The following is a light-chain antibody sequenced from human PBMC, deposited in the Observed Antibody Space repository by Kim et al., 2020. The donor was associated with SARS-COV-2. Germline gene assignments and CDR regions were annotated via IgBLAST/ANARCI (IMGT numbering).Light chain of an antibody. V-gene: IGKV3-11*01. Sequence: SQGGRATLSCRASERVVSYVAWYQQKPGQAPRLLIYDASNRATGIPARFSGSGSGTDFTLTISSLEPEDFAVYYCQQRYSWPPLTFGGGTKVDIK. J-gene: IGKJ4*01. CDR3: QQRYSWPPLT. CDR2: DAS. CDR1: ERVVSY.